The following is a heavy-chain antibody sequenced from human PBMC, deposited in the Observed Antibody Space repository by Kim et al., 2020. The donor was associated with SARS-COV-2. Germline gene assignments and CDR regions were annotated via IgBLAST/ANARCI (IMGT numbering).Heavy chain of an antibody. CDR2: IYYSGST. CDR3: ARHVSALGSGWYAPFDY. CDR1: GGSISSSSYY. Sequence: SETLSLTCTVPGGSISSSSYYWGWIRQPPGKGLEWIGSIYYSGSTYYNPSLKSRVTISVDTSKNQFSLKLSSVTAADTAVYYCARHVSALGSGWYAPFDYWGQGTLVTVSS. V-gene: IGHV4-39*01. J-gene: IGHJ4*02. D-gene: IGHD6-19*01.